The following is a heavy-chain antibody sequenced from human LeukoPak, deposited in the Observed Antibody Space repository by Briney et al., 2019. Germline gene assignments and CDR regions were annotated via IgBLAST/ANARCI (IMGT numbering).Heavy chain of an antibody. D-gene: IGHD2-2*02. CDR2: INHSGST. CDR1: GGSFSGYY. J-gene: IGHJ6*02. CDR3: ARGRIVVVPAAILVSYYYYYGMDV. Sequence: SETLSLTCAVYGGSFSGYYWSWIRQPPGQGLEWIGEINHSGSTNYNPSLKSRVTISVDTSKNQFSLKLSSVTAADTAVYYCARGRIVVVPAAILVSYYYYYGMDVWGQGTTVTVSS. V-gene: IGHV4-34*01.